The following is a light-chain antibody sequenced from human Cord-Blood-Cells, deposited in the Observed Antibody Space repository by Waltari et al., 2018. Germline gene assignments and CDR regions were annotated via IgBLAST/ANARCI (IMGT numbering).Light chain of an antibody. J-gene: IGKJ4*01. Sequence: EIVMTQSPATLSVSPGERATLSCRASQSVSSNVAWYQQKPGQAPRLLIYGASTRDTGIPARCSGSGSGTEFTLTISSLQSEDFAVYYCQQYNNWPLTFGGGTKVEIK. CDR3: QQYNNWPLT. CDR2: GAS. CDR1: QSVSSN. V-gene: IGKV3-15*01.